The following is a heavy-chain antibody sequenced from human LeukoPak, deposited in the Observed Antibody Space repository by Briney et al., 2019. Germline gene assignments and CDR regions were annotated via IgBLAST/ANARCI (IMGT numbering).Heavy chain of an antibody. CDR2: INHSGST. V-gene: IGHV4-34*01. Sequence: SETLSLTCAVYGGSFSGYYWSWIRQPPGKGLEWIGEINHSGSTNYIPSLKSRVTISVDTSKNQFSLKLSSVTAADTAVYYCATAPSVSGAAVAGFDYWGQGTLVTVSS. CDR3: ATAPSVSGAAVAGFDY. CDR1: GGSFSGYY. J-gene: IGHJ4*02. D-gene: IGHD6-19*01.